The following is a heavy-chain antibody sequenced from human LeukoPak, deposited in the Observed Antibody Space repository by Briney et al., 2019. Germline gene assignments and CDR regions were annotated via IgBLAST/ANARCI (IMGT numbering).Heavy chain of an antibody. J-gene: IGHJ4*02. CDR1: GYRLADVY. V-gene: IGHV1-24*01. CDR3: ATYYGGDTAFDY. D-gene: IGHD3-22*01. CDR2: LDPGHGEK. Sequence: GASVKVSSRVSGYRLADVYIHWVRQAPGPGLEWMGGLDPGHGEKLYAQKFQGRVSMTEDTSTDTAFMELSSLRSEDTAIYYCATYYGGDTAFDYWGQGTLVTVSS.